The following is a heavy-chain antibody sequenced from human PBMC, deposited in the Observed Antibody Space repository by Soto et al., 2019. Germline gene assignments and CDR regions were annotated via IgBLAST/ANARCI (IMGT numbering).Heavy chain of an antibody. CDR3: VKEEGGHYAFDI. CDR2: ISDSGSRT. Sequence: EVQLLESGGGLVQPGGSLRLTCAASGFRFTSYVMNWVRQAPGKGLEWVSGISDSGSRTNYADSVKGRFTISRDNSKNTVYLDKKSLRAEDTALYYCVKEEGGHYAFDIWGHGTMVTVSS. CDR1: GFRFTSYV. D-gene: IGHD2-21*01. J-gene: IGHJ3*02. V-gene: IGHV3-23*01.